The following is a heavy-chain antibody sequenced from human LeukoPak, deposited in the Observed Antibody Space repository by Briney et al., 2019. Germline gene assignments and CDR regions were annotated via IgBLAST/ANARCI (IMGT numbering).Heavy chain of an antibody. CDR1: GYRFTGYN. V-gene: IGHV1-3*01. CDR2: INAENGDT. CDR3: ARDQYNVIDS. Sequence: VASVKVSCKASGYRFTGYNIDWARQAPGQRPEWMGRINAENGDTKYSQKFQGRVTITRDTFASTSYMELSSLRSEDTAVYYCARDQYNVIDSWGQGTLVTVSS. D-gene: IGHD1-14*01. J-gene: IGHJ4*02.